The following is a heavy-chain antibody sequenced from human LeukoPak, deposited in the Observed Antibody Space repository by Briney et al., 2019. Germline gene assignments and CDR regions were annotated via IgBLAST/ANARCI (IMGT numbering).Heavy chain of an antibody. D-gene: IGHD3-10*01. V-gene: IGHV1-2*02. J-gene: IGHJ6*03. CDR2: INPNSGGT. Sequence: ASVKVSCKASGYTFTGYYMHWVRQAPGQGLEWMGWINPNSGGTNYAQKFQGRVTMTRDTSISTACMELSRLRSDDTAVYYCARHPPPAMRGLDYMDVWGKGTTVTVSS. CDR1: GYTFTGYY. CDR3: ARHPPPAMRGLDYMDV.